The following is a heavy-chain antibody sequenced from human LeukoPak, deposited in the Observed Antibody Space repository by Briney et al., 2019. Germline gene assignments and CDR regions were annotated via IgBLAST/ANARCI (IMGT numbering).Heavy chain of an antibody. CDR3: ATMLAAASDY. D-gene: IGHD6-13*01. J-gene: IGHJ4*02. CDR2: IYHSGST. Sequence: GSLRLSCAASGFIFSSYAMSWIRQPPGKGLEWIGSIYHSGSTYYNPSLKSRVTISVDTSKNQFSLKLSSVTAADTAVYFCATMLAAASDYWGQGTLVTVSS. V-gene: IGHV4-38-2*01. CDR1: GFIFSSYA.